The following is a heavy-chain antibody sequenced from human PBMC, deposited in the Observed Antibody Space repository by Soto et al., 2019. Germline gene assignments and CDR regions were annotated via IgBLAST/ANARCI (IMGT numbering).Heavy chain of an antibody. CDR1: GGTFSSYA. CDR3: ARGAFRRLGSFDAFDI. Sequence: SVKVSCKASGGTFSSYAISWVRQAPGQGLEWVGGIIPIFGTANYAQKFQGRVTITADESTSTAYMELSSLRSEDTAVYYCARGAFRRLGSFDAFDIWGQGTMVTVSS. CDR2: IIPIFGTA. D-gene: IGHD5-12*01. V-gene: IGHV1-69*13. J-gene: IGHJ3*02.